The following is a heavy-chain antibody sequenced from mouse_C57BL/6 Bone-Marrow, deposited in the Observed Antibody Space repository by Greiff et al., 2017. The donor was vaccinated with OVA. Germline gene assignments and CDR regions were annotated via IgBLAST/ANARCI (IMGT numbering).Heavy chain of an antibody. J-gene: IGHJ4*01. CDR2: IYPGAGDT. V-gene: IGHV1-80*01. CDR1: GYAFSSYW. Sequence: QVQLQQSGAELVKPGASVKISCKASGYAFSSYWMNWVKQRPGKGLEWIGQIYPGAGDTNYNRKFQGKATLTAAKSSSTAYMQLSSLTSEDSAVYFCARGGNYAMDDWGQGTSVTVSS. CDR3: ARGGNYAMDD.